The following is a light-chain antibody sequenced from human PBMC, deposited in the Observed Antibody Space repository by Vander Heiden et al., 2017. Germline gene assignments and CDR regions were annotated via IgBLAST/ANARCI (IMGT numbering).Light chain of an antibody. Sequence: QSALTQPASMSGSPGQSITISCTGTSSDVGSYNLVSWYQQPPGKTPKLMIYEGSKRPSGVSNRFSGSKSGNTASLTISGLQAEDEADYYGCSDAGSSPVVFGGGTKLTVL. V-gene: IGLV2-23*01. CDR1: SSDVGSYNL. J-gene: IGLJ2*01. CDR2: EGS. CDR3: CSDAGSSPVV.